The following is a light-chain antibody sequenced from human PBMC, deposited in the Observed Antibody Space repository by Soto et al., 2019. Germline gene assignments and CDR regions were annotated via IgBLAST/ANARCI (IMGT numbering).Light chain of an antibody. CDR3: SSYRCSLPSYV. CDR2: EVN. CDR1: SSDVGGYNH. Sequence: QSALTQPASVSGSPGQSITISCTGSSSDVGGYNHVNWYQQHPGKAPKLMIYEVNDRPSGVSDRFSGSKSGNTASLTISGLQAEDEADYYCSSYRCSLPSYVFGTGTKLTVL. V-gene: IGLV2-14*01. J-gene: IGLJ1*01.